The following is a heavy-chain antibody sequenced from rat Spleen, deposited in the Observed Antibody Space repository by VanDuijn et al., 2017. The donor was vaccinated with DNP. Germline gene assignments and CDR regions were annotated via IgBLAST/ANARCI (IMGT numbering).Heavy chain of an antibody. V-gene: IGHV5-22*01. Sequence: EVQLVESGGDLVQPGRSLKLSCAASGFTFSDYYMAWVRQAPKKGLEWVASISYEGCSIHYGNSVKGRFTISRDTAKSTLYLQMNSLRSEDTATYYCARRRYGYGLFDYWGQGVMVTVSS. J-gene: IGHJ2*01. CDR3: ARRRYGYGLFDY. D-gene: IGHD1-7*01. CDR1: GFTFSDYY. CDR2: ISYEGCSI.